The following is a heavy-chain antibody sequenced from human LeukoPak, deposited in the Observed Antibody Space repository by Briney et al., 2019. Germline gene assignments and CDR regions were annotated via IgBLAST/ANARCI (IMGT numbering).Heavy chain of an antibody. D-gene: IGHD3-9*01. CDR2: IKQDGSEK. Sequence: PGGSLRLSCAASGFTFSDYYMSWVRQAPGKGLEWVANIKQDGSEKYYVDSVKGRFTISRGNAKNSLYLQMNSLRAEDTAVYYCARTVVRYFDWLANWFDPWGQGTLVTVSS. V-gene: IGHV3-7*01. J-gene: IGHJ5*02. CDR1: GFTFSDYY. CDR3: ARTVVRYFDWLANWFDP.